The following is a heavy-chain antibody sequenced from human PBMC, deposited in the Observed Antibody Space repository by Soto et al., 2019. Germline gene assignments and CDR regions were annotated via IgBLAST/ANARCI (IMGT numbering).Heavy chain of an antibody. CDR3: ARSSQNYVVVPAATPDGMDV. V-gene: IGHV6-1*01. CDR1: GDSVSSKSLA. CDR2: TYYRSKWNN. J-gene: IGHJ6*02. Sequence: SHTLSLTCVISGDSVSSKSLALNWIRQSPSRGLEWLGRTYYRSKWNNNYAVSVKSRITINPDTSRNQFSLQLNSVTPEDTAVYYCARSSQNYVVVPAATPDGMDVWGQGTTVTVSS. D-gene: IGHD2-2*01.